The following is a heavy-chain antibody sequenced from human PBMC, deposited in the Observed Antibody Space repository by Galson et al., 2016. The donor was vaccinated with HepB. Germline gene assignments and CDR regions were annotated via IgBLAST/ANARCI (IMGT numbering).Heavy chain of an antibody. CDR1: GXXFSXXX. CDR3: AKERGIAAVDY. D-gene: IGHD6-13*01. Sequence: SLXXXCAASGXXFSXXXMNXXXQAXXQGXXXVSXISSAGTYRXYGXXVKGRFNVSRDNPRNSLYLEXRNLRVEDTAIYFCAKERGIAAVDYWGQGXVVTV. J-gene: IGHJ4*02. V-gene: IGHV3-21*01. CDR2: ISSAGTYR.